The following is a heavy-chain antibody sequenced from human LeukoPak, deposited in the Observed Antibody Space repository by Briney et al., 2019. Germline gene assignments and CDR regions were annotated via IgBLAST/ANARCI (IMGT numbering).Heavy chain of an antibody. CDR3: ARGAEYYAIWRGYAGYSDY. CDR2: ISYSGST. V-gene: IGHV4-39*01. J-gene: IGHJ4*02. D-gene: IGHD3-3*01. CDR1: GGSISSSSYY. Sequence: PSETLSLPFTVSGGSISSSSYYWGWIRPPPGKGLEWIGSISYSGSTYYNPSLKSRVTISVDTSKKKFSLKLTSVTAADTAVYFCARGAEYYAIWRGYAGYSDYWGQGISVTVSS.